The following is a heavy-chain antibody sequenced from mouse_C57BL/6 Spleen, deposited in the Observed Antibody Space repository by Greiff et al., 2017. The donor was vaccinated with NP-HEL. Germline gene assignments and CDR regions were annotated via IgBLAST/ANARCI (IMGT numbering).Heavy chain of an antibody. CDR3: ARMDPHYYGSPWFAY. CDR1: GYTFTDYN. J-gene: IGHJ3*01. D-gene: IGHD1-1*01. CDR2: INPNNGGT. Sequence: EVQLQQSGPELVKPGASVKIPCKASGYTFTDYNMDWVKQSHGKSLEWIGDINPNNGGTIYNQKFKGKATLTVDKSSSTAYMELRSLTSEDTAVYYCARMDPHYYGSPWFAYWGQGTLVTVAA. V-gene: IGHV1-18*01.